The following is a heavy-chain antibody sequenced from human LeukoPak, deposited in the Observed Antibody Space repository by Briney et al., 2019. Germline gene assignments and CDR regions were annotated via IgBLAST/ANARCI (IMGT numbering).Heavy chain of an antibody. J-gene: IGHJ6*03. D-gene: IGHD3-22*01. Sequence: PSETLSLTCAVYGGSFSGYYWSWIRQPAGKGLEWIGEINHSGSTNYNPSLKSRVTISVGTSKNQFSLKLSSVTAADTAVYYCARGQDYYDSSGYYWGYYYYMDVWGKGTTVTVSS. CDR2: INHSGST. CDR3: ARGQDYYDSSGYYWGYYYYMDV. V-gene: IGHV4-34*01. CDR1: GGSFSGYY.